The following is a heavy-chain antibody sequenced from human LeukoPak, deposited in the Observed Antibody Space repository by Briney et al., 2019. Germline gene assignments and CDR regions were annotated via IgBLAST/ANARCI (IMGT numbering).Heavy chain of an antibody. D-gene: IGHD2-2*01. Sequence: GGSLRLSCAASGFTFSTYTMNWVRQAPGKGLDWVSSISSSGSYIYYADSVKGRFTISRDNAKNSLYLLMNSLRAEDTAVYYCARVGTCGSTTCYAGYWSQGTLVTVSS. V-gene: IGHV3-21*01. J-gene: IGHJ4*02. CDR2: ISSSGSYI. CDR3: ARVGTCGSTTCYAGY. CDR1: GFTFSTYT.